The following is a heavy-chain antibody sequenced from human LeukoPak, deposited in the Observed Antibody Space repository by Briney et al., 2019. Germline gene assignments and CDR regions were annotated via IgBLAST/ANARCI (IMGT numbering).Heavy chain of an antibody. CDR3: TKDVVPDSGWDLDY. CDR1: GFTFSTYS. V-gene: IGHV3-23*01. D-gene: IGHD6-19*01. J-gene: IGHJ4*02. Sequence: PGESLRLSCAASGFTFSTYSMTWVRQGPGKGLEWVSSIYPNGGSTFYADSVKGRFIISRDNSKNTLYLQMSSLRTEDTAIYYCTKDVVPDSGWDLDYWGQGTLVTVSS. CDR2: IYPNGGST.